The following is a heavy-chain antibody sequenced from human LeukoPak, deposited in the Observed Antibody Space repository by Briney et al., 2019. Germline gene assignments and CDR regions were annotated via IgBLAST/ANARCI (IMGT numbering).Heavy chain of an antibody. CDR3: ARTRYDYVWGSPFDP. CDR2: IYTSGST. Sequence: SETLSLTCTVSGGPISSYYWSWIRQPPGKGLEWIGYIYTSGSTNYNPSLKSRVTISVDTSKNQFSLKLSSVTAADTAVYYCARTRYDYVWGSPFDPWGQGTLVTVSS. J-gene: IGHJ5*02. CDR1: GGPISSYY. D-gene: IGHD3-16*01. V-gene: IGHV4-4*09.